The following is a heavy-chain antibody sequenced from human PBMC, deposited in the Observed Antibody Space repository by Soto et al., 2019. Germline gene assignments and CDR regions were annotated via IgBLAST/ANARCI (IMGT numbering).Heavy chain of an antibody. CDR1: GYTFFTYD. CDR3: ARHHGPTTSENWFDP. D-gene: IGHD5-12*01. Sequence: QVHLVQSGVEVKTPGASVKVSCQAAGYTFFTYDISWVRQAPGQGLEWMGWISTYSGDTKYAQKFQGRVTMTTDTSTTTADLALRSLRSDDTAVYYCARHHGPTTSENWFDPGGQGTLVTVSS. V-gene: IGHV1-18*01. CDR2: ISTYSGDT. J-gene: IGHJ5*02.